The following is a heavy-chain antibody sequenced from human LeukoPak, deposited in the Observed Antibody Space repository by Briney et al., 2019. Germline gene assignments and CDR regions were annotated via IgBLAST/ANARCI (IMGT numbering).Heavy chain of an antibody. CDR3: VGSPTYYYMDV. Sequence: GKSLRLSCAASGSTFRNHAIHWVRQAPGKGLEWVTVISHDGGNDYYRDSVKGRFTTSRDNSKNTVLLQMNSLSPDDTAVYYCVGSPTYYYMDVWGKGTTVTVSS. V-gene: IGHV3-30*04. J-gene: IGHJ6*03. CDR2: ISHDGGND. D-gene: IGHD3-10*01. CDR1: GSTFRNHA.